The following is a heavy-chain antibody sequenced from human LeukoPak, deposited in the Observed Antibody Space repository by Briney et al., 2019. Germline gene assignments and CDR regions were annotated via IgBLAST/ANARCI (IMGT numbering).Heavy chain of an antibody. CDR1: GYTFTSFG. CDR3: ARDQVVGATAGTFDY. CDR2: ISAYNGNT. Sequence: ASVKVSCKASGYTFTSFGISWVRQAPGQGLEWMGWISAYNGNTNYAQKFQGRVTLTTDTPTSTAHMELRSLRSDDTAVYYCARDQVVGATAGTFDYWGQGTLVTVSS. J-gene: IGHJ4*02. V-gene: IGHV1-18*01. D-gene: IGHD1-26*01.